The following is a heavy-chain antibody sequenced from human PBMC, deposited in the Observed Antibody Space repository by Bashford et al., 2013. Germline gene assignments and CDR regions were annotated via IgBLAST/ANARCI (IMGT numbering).Heavy chain of an antibody. CDR3: ARGGKGINSGWSDY. Sequence: GGSLRLSCAASGFTFSSYSINWVRQAPGKGLEWVSYISSSSSAIYYADSVKGRFTISRDNAKNSLYLQMNSLRAEDTAVYYCARGGKGINSGWSDYWGLGTLVTVSS. V-gene: IGHV3-48*01. CDR2: ISSSSSAI. J-gene: IGHJ4*02. D-gene: IGHD6-19*01. CDR1: GFTFSSYS.